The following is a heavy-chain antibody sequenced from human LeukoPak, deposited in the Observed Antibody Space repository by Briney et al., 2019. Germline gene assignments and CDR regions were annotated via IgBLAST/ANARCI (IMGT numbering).Heavy chain of an antibody. D-gene: IGHD3-10*01. CDR3: AKALYGSGSYVSGY. V-gene: IGHV3-23*01. CDR1: GFTFSSYG. Sequence: SGGSLRLSCAASGFTFSSYGMSWVRQAPGKGLEWVSAISGSGGSTYYADSVKGRFTISRDNSKNTLYLQMNSLRAEDTAVYYCAKALYGSGSYVSGYWGQGTLVTVSS. CDR2: ISGSGGST. J-gene: IGHJ4*02.